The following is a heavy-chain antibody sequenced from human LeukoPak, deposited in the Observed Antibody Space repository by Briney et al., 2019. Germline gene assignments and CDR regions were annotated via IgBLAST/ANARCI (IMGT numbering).Heavy chain of an antibody. J-gene: IGHJ4*02. CDR2: IGGGGENT. CDR1: GFTFSSYA. Sequence: GGSLRLSCAASGFTFSSYAMSWVRQAPGKGLEWLSTIGGGGENTYYADSVRGRFTISIDNSKNTVYLQMKSLRAEDTAVYFCAKVLTGSQGYWGQGTLVTVSS. CDR3: AKVLTGSQGY. V-gene: IGHV3-23*01. D-gene: IGHD7-27*01.